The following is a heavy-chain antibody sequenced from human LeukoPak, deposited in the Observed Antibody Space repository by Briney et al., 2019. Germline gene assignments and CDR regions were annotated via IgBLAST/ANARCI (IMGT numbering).Heavy chain of an antibody. D-gene: IGHD1-26*01. CDR1: GGSIRNYY. CDR3: AREGRSLITAIPYYCFIDA. Sequence: SETLSLNCTVSGGSIRNYYWYWIRQPAGRGLEWIGRVYTSGSTNYNPSLKSRVTMSVDTSTNQFSLTLSSVTAADTAVYFCAREGRSLITAIPYYCFIDAWGKGTRVTVSS. J-gene: IGHJ6*03. V-gene: IGHV4-4*07. CDR2: VYTSGST.